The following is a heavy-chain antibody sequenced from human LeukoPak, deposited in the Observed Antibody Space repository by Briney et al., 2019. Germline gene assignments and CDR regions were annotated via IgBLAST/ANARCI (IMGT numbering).Heavy chain of an antibody. CDR1: GGSISSGDYY. CDR2: IYYSGST. CDR3: ARLRAYGEGLHAFDI. J-gene: IGHJ3*02. Sequence: PSQTLSLTCTVSGGSISSGDYYWSWIRQPPGKGLEWIGYIYYSGSTYYNPSLKSRVTISVDTSKNQFSLKLTSVTAADTAVYYCARLRAYGEGLHAFDIWGQGTMVTVSS. D-gene: IGHD4-17*01. V-gene: IGHV4-30-4*01.